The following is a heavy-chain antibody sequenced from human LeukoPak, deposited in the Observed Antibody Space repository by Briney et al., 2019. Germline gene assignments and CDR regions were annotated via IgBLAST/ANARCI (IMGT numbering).Heavy chain of an antibody. CDR3: AASYYYDSSGSRPFDY. D-gene: IGHD3-22*01. J-gene: IGHJ4*02. CDR2: IYTSGST. Sequence: SETLSLTCTVSGGSISSSSYYWSWIRQPAGKGLEWIGRIYTSGSTNYNPSLKSRVTMSVDTSKNQFSLKLSSVTAADTAVYYCAASYYYDSSGSRPFDYWGQGTLVTVSS. CDR1: GGSISSSSYY. V-gene: IGHV4-61*02.